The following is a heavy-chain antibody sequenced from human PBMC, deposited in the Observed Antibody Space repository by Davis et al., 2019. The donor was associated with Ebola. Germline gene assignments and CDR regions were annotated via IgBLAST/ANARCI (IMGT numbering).Heavy chain of an antibody. CDR1: GGSISSYY. J-gene: IGHJ5*02. CDR2: IYYSGST. Sequence: MPSETLSLTCTVSGGSISSYYWSWIRQPPGKGLEWIGYIYYSGSTNYNPSLKSRVTISVDTSKNQFSLKLSSVTAADTAVYYCARARGNYSGWFDPWGQGTLVTVSS. CDR3: ARARGNYSGWFDP. D-gene: IGHD3-10*01. V-gene: IGHV4-59*12.